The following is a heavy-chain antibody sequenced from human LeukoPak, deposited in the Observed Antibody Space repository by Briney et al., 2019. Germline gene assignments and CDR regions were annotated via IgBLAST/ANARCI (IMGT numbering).Heavy chain of an antibody. V-gene: IGHV3-23*01. Sequence: QPGGSLRLSCAASGFAFSSYAMSWVRQAPGKGLEWVSAISGSGGSTYYGDSVKGRFTISRDNSKNTMYLQMNSLRAEDTAVYYCAKVRDGYPDHWGQGTLVTVSS. CDR2: ISGSGGST. J-gene: IGHJ4*02. CDR3: AKVRDGYPDH. D-gene: IGHD5-24*01. CDR1: GFAFSSYA.